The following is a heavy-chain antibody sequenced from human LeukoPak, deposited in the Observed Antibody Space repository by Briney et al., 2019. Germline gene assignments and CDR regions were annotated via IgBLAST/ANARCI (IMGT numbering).Heavy chain of an antibody. D-gene: IGHD2-15*01. CDR3: ARAGIAASPQLYYYYYMDV. Sequence: ASVKVSCKASGYTFTMYDINWVRQATGQGLEWMGYMNLNSGNTGYAQKFQGRVTITRNTSISTAYMGLSSLRSEDTAVYFCARAGIAASPQLYYYYYMDVWGKGTTVTVSS. J-gene: IGHJ6*03. V-gene: IGHV1-8*03. CDR2: MNLNSGNT. CDR1: GYTFTMYD.